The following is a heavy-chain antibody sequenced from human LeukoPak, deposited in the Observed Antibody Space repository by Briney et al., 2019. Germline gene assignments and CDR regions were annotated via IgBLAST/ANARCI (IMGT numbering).Heavy chain of an antibody. CDR3: ARDLGTTNYYFDY. CDR2: INPNSGGT. Sequence: ASVKVSCKASGYTFTGYFLHWVRQAPGQGLEWMGWINPNSGGTTFAQKFQGRVTMTRDTSISTAYMELSRLRSDDTAVYYCARDLGTTNYYFDYWGQGTPVTVSS. D-gene: IGHD1-26*01. CDR1: GYTFTGYF. J-gene: IGHJ4*02. V-gene: IGHV1-2*02.